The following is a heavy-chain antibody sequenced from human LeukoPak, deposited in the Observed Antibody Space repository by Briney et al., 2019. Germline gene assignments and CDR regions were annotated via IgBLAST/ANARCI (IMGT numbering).Heavy chain of an antibody. D-gene: IGHD4-11*01. J-gene: IGHJ6*02. CDR3: ASLRYSNSLNYYYYGMDV. CDR2: IYYSGST. CDR1: GGSINSYY. V-gene: IGHV4-59*01. Sequence: SETLSLTCTVSGGSINSYYWSWIRQPPGKGLEWIGYIYYSGSTDYNPSLKSRVTISVDTSKNQFSLKLSSVTAADTAVYYCASLRYSNSLNYYYYGMDVWGQGTTVTVSS.